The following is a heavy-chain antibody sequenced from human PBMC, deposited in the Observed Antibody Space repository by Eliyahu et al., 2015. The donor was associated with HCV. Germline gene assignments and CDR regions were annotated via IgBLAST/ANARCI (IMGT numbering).Heavy chain of an antibody. J-gene: IGHJ5*02. CDR3: ASGGGGIAVAGTGGWFDP. D-gene: IGHD6-19*01. CDR1: GASITSYX. CDR2: IHYTGST. Sequence: QVQLQESGPGLVKPSETLSLPCTVSGASITSYXWSWIRQPPGKGLEWIAXIHYTGSTHYNPSLKSRVTMSLDTSKNQLSLKLSSVTAADTAVYYCASGGGGIAVAGTGGWFDPWGQGTLVTVSS. V-gene: IGHV4-59*12.